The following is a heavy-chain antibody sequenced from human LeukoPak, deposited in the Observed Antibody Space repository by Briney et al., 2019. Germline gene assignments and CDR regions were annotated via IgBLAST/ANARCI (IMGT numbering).Heavy chain of an antibody. V-gene: IGHV4-39*01. Sequence: SETLSLTCTVSGGYISSRNYYWGWIRQPPGKGLEWIGSSYYNGNTYYNPSLKSQVTVSTDTSKNQFSLKLSSVTAADSAVYYCASWSFSWDAFDIWGQGTMVTVSS. CDR1: GGYISSRNYY. J-gene: IGHJ3*02. CDR3: ASWSFSWDAFDI. CDR2: SYYNGNT. D-gene: IGHD3-3*01.